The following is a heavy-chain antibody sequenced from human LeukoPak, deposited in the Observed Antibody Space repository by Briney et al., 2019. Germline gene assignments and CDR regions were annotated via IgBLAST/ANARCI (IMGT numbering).Heavy chain of an antibody. Sequence: GASVKVSCKASGYALTSYDINWVRQATGQGLEWMGWMNPNSGNTGYAQKFQGRVTMTRNTSISTAYMELSSLRSEDTAVYYCARISSSWYEIDYWGQGTLVTVSS. CDR3: ARISSSWYEIDY. D-gene: IGHD6-13*01. J-gene: IGHJ4*02. CDR1: GYALTSYD. CDR2: MNPNSGNT. V-gene: IGHV1-8*01.